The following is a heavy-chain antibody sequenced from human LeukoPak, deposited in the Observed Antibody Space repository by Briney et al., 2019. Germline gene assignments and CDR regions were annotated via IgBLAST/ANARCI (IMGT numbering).Heavy chain of an antibody. V-gene: IGHV4-34*01. J-gene: IGHJ4*02. CDR2: INHSGST. Sequence: PSETLSLTCTVCVGSINCHYWTWIRQPPGKGLEWIGEINHSGSTNYNPSLKSRVTISVDTSKNQFSLKLSSVTAADTAVYYCAATARITMIVVPTGYWGQGILVTVSS. D-gene: IGHD3-22*01. CDR3: AATARITMIVVPTGY. CDR1: VGSINCHY.